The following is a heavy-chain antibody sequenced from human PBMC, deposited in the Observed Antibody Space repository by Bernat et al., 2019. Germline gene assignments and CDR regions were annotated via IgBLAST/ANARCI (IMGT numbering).Heavy chain of an antibody. Sequence: QVQLVESGGGVVQPGRSLRLSCAASGFTFSSYGMHWVRQAPGKGLEWVAVISYDGSNKYYADSVKGRFTISRDNSKNTLYLQMNSLRAEDTAVYYCAKGLDYWGQGTTVTVSS. CDR3: AKGLDY. V-gene: IGHV3-30*18. CDR1: GFTFSSYG. D-gene: IGHD3-16*01. CDR2: ISYDGSNK. J-gene: IGHJ4*02.